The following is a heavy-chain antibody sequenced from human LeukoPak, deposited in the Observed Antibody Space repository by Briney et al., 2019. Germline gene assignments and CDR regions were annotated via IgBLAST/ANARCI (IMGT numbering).Heavy chain of an antibody. D-gene: IGHD5-12*01. CDR3: ARDPSGDY. J-gene: IGHJ4*02. CDR1: GYTFTSYG. Sequence: PGGSLRLSCATSGYTFTSYGIHWVRQAPGKGLEWVAVISYDGSNKHYADSVKGRFTISRDDSKNTVFLHMNGLRAEDTAVYYCARDPSGDYWGQGTLVTVSS. CDR2: ISYDGSNK. V-gene: IGHV3-30*19.